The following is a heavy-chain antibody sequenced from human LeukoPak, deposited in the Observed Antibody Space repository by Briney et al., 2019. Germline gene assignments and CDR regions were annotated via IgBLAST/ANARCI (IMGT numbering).Heavy chain of an antibody. Sequence: KGGESLKISCKGSGYSFTSYWIGWVRQMPGKGLEWMGIIYPGDSDTRYSPSFQGQVTISADKSVSTAYLQWSSLKASDTAMYYCARTYYYDTSAHWDAFDMWGQGTMVTVS. CDR2: IYPGDSDT. V-gene: IGHV5-51*01. CDR1: GYSFTSYW. CDR3: ARTYYYDTSAHWDAFDM. J-gene: IGHJ3*02. D-gene: IGHD3-22*01.